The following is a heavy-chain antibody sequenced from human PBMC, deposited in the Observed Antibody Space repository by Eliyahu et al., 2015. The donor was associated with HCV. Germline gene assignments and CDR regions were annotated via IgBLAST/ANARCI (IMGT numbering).Heavy chain of an antibody. CDR1: GFNFEDYA. D-gene: IGHD3-10*01. Sequence: EVQLEESGGDLVQPGRSLGLSCVVSGFNFEDYAMQWVRRVPGKGLXWVSGIXGDSGSIGYADSVKGRLSISRDNSKNSLYLQMNSVKIEDTAVYYCVRGGGKYYGDYGLIGGQFDFWGQGTLVTVSS. CDR2: IXGDSGSI. V-gene: IGHV3-9*01. J-gene: IGHJ4*02. CDR3: VRGGGKYYGDYGLIGGQFDF.